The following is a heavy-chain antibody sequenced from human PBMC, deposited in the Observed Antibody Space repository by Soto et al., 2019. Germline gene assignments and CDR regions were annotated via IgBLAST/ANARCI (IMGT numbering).Heavy chain of an antibody. CDR3: ARLSRSGGGY. Sequence: EVQLVETGGGLIQPGGSLRVSCAASGFTVSTNYMSWVRQAPGKGLEWVSVFYAGGNTYYADSVKGRFTISRDNSKNPLYLQMNSLRAEDTAVYYCARLSRSGGGYWGQGTLVTVSS. J-gene: IGHJ4*02. CDR1: GFTVSTNY. CDR2: FYAGGNT. V-gene: IGHV3-53*02. D-gene: IGHD3-10*01.